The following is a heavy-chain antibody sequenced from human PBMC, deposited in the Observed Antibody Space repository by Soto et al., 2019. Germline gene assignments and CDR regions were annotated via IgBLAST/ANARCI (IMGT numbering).Heavy chain of an antibody. CDR3: ARDRYGDFLFDY. D-gene: IGHD4-17*01. CDR2: IYSGGST. CDR1: GFTVSSNY. Sequence: GGSLRLSCAASGFTVSSNYMSWVRQAPGKGLEWVSVIYSGGSTYYADSVKGRFTISRDNSKNTLYLQMNSLRAEDTAVYYCARDRYGDFLFDYWGQGTLVTVSS. V-gene: IGHV3-53*01. J-gene: IGHJ4*02.